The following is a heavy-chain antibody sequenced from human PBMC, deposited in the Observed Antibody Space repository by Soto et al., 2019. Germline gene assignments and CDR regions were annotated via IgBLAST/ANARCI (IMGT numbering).Heavy chain of an antibody. CDR2: IDPSDSYT. J-gene: IGHJ6*02. CDR3: ARQVAVAGVYYYYGMDV. CDR1: GYSFTSYW. V-gene: IGHV5-10-1*01. D-gene: IGHD6-19*01. Sequence: PGESLKISCKGSGYSFTSYWIGWVRQMPGKGLEWMGRIDPSDSYTNYSPSFQGHVTISADKSISTAYLQWSILKASDTAMYYCARQVAVAGVYYYYGMDVWGQGTTVTVSS.